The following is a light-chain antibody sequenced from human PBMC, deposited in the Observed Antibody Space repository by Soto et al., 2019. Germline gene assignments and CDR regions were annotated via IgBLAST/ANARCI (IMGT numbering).Light chain of an antibody. J-gene: IGKJ1*01. Sequence: ETVMTQSPATLSVSPGERATLSCRASQSVSTNLAWYQQKPGQAPRLLIYGASTRATGIPARFSGSGSGTEFTLTISSLQSEDFADYYCQQYTHWPRTFGQGPKVEVK. CDR3: QQYTHWPRT. V-gene: IGKV3-15*01. CDR1: QSVSTN. CDR2: GAS.